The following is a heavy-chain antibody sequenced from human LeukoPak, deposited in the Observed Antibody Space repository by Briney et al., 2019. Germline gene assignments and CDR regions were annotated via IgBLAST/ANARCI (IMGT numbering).Heavy chain of an antibody. CDR2: IYTSGST. CDR3: ARVGMWWAIDY. D-gene: IGHD2-21*01. J-gene: IGHJ4*02. V-gene: IGHV4-61*02. Sequence: SETLSLTCTVSGGSISSGSYDWSWIRQPAGKGLEWIGRIYTSGSTNYNPSLKSRVTISVDTSKNQFSLKLSSVTAADTAVYYCARVGMWWAIDYWGQGTLVTVSS. CDR1: GGSISSGSYD.